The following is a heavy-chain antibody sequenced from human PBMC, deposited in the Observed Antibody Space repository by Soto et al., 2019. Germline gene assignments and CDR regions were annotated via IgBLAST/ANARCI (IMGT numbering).Heavy chain of an antibody. Sequence: PGGSLRLSCAASGFTFSSYAMSWVRQAPGKGLEWVSAISGSGGSTYYADSVKGRFTISRDNSKNTLYLQMNSLRAEDTAVYYCAKTPVGGLLPIREFDYWGQGTLVTVSS. CDR3: AKTPVGGLLPIREFDY. CDR1: GFTFSSYA. D-gene: IGHD2-15*01. CDR2: ISGSGGST. J-gene: IGHJ4*02. V-gene: IGHV3-23*01.